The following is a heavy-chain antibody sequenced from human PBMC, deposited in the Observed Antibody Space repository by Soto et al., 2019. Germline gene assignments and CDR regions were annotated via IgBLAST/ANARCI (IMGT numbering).Heavy chain of an antibody. V-gene: IGHV3-21*01. CDR2: ISTSSSYI. D-gene: IGHD5-18*01. CDR1: GFTFSSYN. J-gene: IGHJ4*02. CDR3: AKPGVDTAMAPFDY. Sequence: EVQLVESGGGMVKPGGSLRLSCAASGFTFSSYNMNWVRQAPGKGLEWVSSISTSSSYISYADSVKGRFTISRDNAKNSLYLHMNSLRAEDTAVYYCAKPGVDTAMAPFDYWGQGTLVTVSS.